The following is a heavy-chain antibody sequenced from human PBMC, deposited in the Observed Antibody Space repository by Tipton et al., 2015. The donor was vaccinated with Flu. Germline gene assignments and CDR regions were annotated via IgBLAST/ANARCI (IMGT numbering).Heavy chain of an antibody. Sequence: SLRLSCAASGFTFSSYGMQWVRQAPGKGLEWVAVISYDGSNKYYADSVKGRFTISRDNSKNTLYLQMNSLRAEDTAVYYCANNWNYGGTDYWGQGTLVTVSS. CDR1: GFTFSSYG. D-gene: IGHD1-7*01. CDR2: ISYDGSNK. V-gene: IGHV3-30*18. J-gene: IGHJ4*02. CDR3: ANNWNYGGTDY.